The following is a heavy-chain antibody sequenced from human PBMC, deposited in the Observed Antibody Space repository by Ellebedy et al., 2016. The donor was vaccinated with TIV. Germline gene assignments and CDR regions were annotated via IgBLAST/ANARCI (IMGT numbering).Heavy chain of an antibody. Sequence: GESLKISCAASGFTFSSTWMSWVRQTPGKGLEWVAYIKQDGSEKYYVDSVKGRFTISRDNAKNSLYLQMNSLRAEDTAVYYCARGRSFNWGQGTLVTVSS. D-gene: IGHD3-10*01. CDR3: ARGRSFN. CDR1: GFTFSSTW. CDR2: IKQDGSEK. V-gene: IGHV3-7*03. J-gene: IGHJ4*02.